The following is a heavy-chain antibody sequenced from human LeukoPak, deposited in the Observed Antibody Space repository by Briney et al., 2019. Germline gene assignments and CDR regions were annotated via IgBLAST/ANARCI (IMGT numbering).Heavy chain of an antibody. CDR1: GFTFSSYA. J-gene: IGHJ4*02. V-gene: IGHV3-23*01. Sequence: PGGSLRLSCAASGFTFSSYAMSGVREAPGKGLEGVSAISGSGGSTYYADSVKGRFTISRDNSKNTLYLQMNSLRAEDTAVYYCAKVSDAATGTTRRSRYFDYWGQGTLVTVSS. CDR3: AKVSDAATGTTRRSRYFDY. D-gene: IGHD1-1*01. CDR2: ISGSGGST.